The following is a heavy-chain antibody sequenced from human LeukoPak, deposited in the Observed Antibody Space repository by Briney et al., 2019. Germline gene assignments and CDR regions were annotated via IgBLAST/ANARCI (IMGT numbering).Heavy chain of an antibody. CDR1: GFTLSNSA. Sequence: GVSLRLSCAASGFTLSNSAMSWVRQAPGKGLEWVSGFSGPGKTYYADSVKGGFTISRDTSKSTLYLQINSLRAEDTAVYYCAKAWWSTSSGGDSFGIWGQGTMVTVSS. J-gene: IGHJ3*02. CDR3: AKAWWSTSSGGDSFGI. D-gene: IGHD6-6*01. CDR2: FSGPGKT. V-gene: IGHV3-23*01.